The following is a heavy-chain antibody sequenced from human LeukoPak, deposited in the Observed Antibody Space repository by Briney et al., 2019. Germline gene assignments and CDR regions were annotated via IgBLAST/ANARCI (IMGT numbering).Heavy chain of an antibody. Sequence: GASVKVSCKASGYTFTSYCMHWVRQAPGQGLEWMGIINPSGGSTSYAQKFQGRVTMTRDTSTSTVYMELSSLRSEDTAVYYCARVMGITIFGVVIYNWFDPWGQGTLVTVSS. J-gene: IGHJ5*02. CDR1: GYTFTSYC. CDR3: ARVMGITIFGVVIYNWFDP. D-gene: IGHD3-3*01. V-gene: IGHV1-46*03. CDR2: INPSGGST.